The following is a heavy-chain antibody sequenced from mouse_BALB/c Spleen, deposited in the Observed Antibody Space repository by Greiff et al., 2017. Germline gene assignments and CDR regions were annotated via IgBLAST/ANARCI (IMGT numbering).Heavy chain of an antibody. CDR2: ISSGGSYT. CDR3: ARHYYDYDGYAMDY. D-gene: IGHD2-4*01. Sequence: DVMLVESGGDLVKPGGSLKLSCAASGFTFSSYGMSLVRQTPDKRLEWVATISSGGSYTYYPDSVKGRFTISRDNAKNTLYLQMSSLKSEDTAMYYCARHYYDYDGYAMDYWGQGTSVTVSS. CDR1: GFTFSSYG. J-gene: IGHJ4*01. V-gene: IGHV5-6*02.